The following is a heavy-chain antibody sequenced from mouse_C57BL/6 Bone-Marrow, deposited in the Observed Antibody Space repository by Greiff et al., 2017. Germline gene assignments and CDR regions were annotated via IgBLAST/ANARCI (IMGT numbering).Heavy chain of an antibody. Sequence: QVQLQQSGAELARPGASVKLSCKASGYTFTSYGISWVKQRTGQGLEWIGEIYPRSGNTYYNEKFKGKATLTADKSSSAAYMELRSLTSEDSAVYVCARPPHYGNYPWFAYWGRGTLVTVSA. CDR3: ARPPHYGNYPWFAY. D-gene: IGHD2-1*01. CDR2: IYPRSGNT. V-gene: IGHV1-81*01. J-gene: IGHJ3*01. CDR1: GYTFTSYG.